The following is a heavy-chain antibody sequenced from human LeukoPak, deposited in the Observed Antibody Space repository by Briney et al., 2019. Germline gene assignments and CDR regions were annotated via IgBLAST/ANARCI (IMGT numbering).Heavy chain of an antibody. J-gene: IGHJ4*02. CDR3: ARDDSVGYSQPDD. CDR1: GFTLSSYG. CDR2: IWYDGSNK. D-gene: IGHD3-22*01. V-gene: IGHV3-33*01. Sequence: GGSLRLSCAASGFTLSSYGMHWVRQAPGKGLEWVAVIWYDGSNKYYADSVKGRFTISRDNSKNTLYLQMNNLRAEDTAVYYCARDDSVGYSQPDDWGQGTLVTVSS.